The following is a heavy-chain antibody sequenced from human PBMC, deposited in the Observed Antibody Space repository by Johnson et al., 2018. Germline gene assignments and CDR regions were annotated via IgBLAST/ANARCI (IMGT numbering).Heavy chain of an antibody. D-gene: IGHD1-26*01. CDR3: ARGGGADYYYGMDV. CDR1: GGSISSYS. J-gene: IGHJ6*02. V-gene: IGHV4-59*01. Sequence: QVQLQESGPGLVKPSETLSLTCTVFGGSISSYSWSWIRQPPGKGLEWIGYIYYSGSTNYNPSLKSRVTITVDTSKNPFSLKLSSVTAADTAVYYCARGGGADYYYGMDVWGQGTTVTVSS. CDR2: IYYSGST.